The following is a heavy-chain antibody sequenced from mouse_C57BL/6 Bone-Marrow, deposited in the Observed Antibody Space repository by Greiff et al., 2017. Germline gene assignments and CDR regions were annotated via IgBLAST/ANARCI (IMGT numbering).Heavy chain of an antibody. D-gene: IGHD2-2*01. CDR2: INPNYGTT. CDR3: AREKPEGYYGYIDV. V-gene: IGHV1-39*01. CDR1: GYSFTDYN. J-gene: IGHJ1*03. Sequence: EVQLQQSGPELVKPGASVKISCKASGYSFTDYNMNWVKQSNGKSLEWIGVINPNYGTTSYNQKFKGKATLTVDQSSSTAYMQLNSLTSEDAAVYDCAREKPEGYYGYIDVWGTGTTVTVAS.